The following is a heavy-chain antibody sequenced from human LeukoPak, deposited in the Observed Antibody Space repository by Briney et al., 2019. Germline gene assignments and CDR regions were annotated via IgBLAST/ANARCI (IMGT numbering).Heavy chain of an antibody. D-gene: IGHD4/OR15-4a*01. Sequence: ASLKVSCKTSGFTFSDHYMHWLRQAPGQGLEWMGLIKPDSVATNYAQKFQGRFTMSRDMSISTVYMELSSLTSDDTAMYWCARDHDYGPDYWGQGTLVTVSA. V-gene: IGHV1-2*02. CDR3: ARDHDYGPDY. CDR2: IKPDSVAT. J-gene: IGHJ4*02. CDR1: GFTFSDHY.